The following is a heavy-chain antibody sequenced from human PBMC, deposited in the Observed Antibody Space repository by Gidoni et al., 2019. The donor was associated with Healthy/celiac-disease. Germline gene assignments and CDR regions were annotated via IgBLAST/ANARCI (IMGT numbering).Heavy chain of an antibody. CDR2: ISSSSSYI. CDR3: ARAPPLIAVAGTHGMDV. V-gene: IGHV3-21*01. D-gene: IGHD6-19*01. Sequence: EVQLVESGGGLVKPGGSLRLSCAASGFTFSSYSMNWVRQAPGKGLEWVSSISSSSSYIYYADAVKGRFTISRDNAKNSLYLQMNSLRAEDTAVYYCARAPPLIAVAGTHGMDVWGQGTTVTVSS. CDR1: GFTFSSYS. J-gene: IGHJ6*02.